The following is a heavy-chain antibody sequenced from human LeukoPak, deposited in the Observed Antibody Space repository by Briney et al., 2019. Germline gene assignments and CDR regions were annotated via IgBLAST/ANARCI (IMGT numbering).Heavy chain of an antibody. J-gene: IGHJ6*03. V-gene: IGHV3-21*01. CDR2: ISSSSYI. CDR1: GFTFSSYS. CDR3: AAPERGYYYYMDV. Sequence: GGSLRRSCAASGFTFSSYSMNWVRQAPGKGLEWVSSISSSSYIYYADSVKGRFTISRDNAKNSLYLQMHSLRAEGPAVYYCAAPERGYYYYMDVWGKGTTVTVSS.